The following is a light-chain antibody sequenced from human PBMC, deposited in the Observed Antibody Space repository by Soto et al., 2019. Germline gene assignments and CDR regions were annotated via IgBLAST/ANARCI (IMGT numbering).Light chain of an antibody. CDR1: QSISSW. J-gene: IGKJ4*01. CDR3: QQYNSYSPLT. V-gene: IGKV1-5*03. CDR2: KAS. Sequence: DIQMTQSPSTLSASVGDRVTITCRASQSISSWLAWYQQKPGKAPKLLIYKASSLDSGVPSRFSGSGSGTEFTLTISSLQPDDFATDYCQQYNSYSPLTFGGGTKVEIK.